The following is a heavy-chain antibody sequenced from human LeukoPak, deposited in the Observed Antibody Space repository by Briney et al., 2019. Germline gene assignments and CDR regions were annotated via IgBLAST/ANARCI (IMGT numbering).Heavy chain of an antibody. D-gene: IGHD6-19*01. V-gene: IGHV1-69*13. CDR2: IIPIFGTA. J-gene: IGHJ4*02. Sequence: SVNVSCTASEGTFSSYAISWVRQAPGQGLEWMGGIIPIFGTANYAQKFQGRVTITADESTSTAYMELSSLRSEDTAVYYCARDRGSGWYDYFDYWGQGTLVTVSS. CDR3: ARDRGSGWYDYFDY. CDR1: EGTFSSYA.